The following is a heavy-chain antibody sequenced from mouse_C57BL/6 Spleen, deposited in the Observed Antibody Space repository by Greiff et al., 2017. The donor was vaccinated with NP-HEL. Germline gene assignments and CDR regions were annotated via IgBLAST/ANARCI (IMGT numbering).Heavy chain of an antibody. J-gene: IGHJ3*01. CDR2: ISSGGSYT. CDR3: ARLDYGSSLAWFAY. V-gene: IGHV5-6*01. CDR1: GFTFSSYG. D-gene: IGHD1-1*01. Sequence: EVQVVESGGDLVKPGGSLKLSCAASGFTFSSYGMSWVRQTPDKRLEWVATISSGGSYTYYPDSVKGRFTISRDNAKNTLYLQMSSLKSEDTAMYYCARLDYGSSLAWFAYWGQGTLVTVSA.